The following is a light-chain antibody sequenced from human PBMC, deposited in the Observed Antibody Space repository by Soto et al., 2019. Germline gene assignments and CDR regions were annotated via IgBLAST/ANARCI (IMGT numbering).Light chain of an antibody. CDR3: GTWDSTLSSDV. CDR2: DND. V-gene: IGLV1-51*01. CDR1: SSNIGGNS. J-gene: IGLJ3*02. Sequence: QSAMTQPPSVSTAPGQKVTISCSGSSSNIGGNSVSWYQQLPGTAPKLLIYDNDERPSGTPDRFSGSKSGTSATLVITELQTGDEADYYCGTWDSTLSSDVFGGGTKVTVL.